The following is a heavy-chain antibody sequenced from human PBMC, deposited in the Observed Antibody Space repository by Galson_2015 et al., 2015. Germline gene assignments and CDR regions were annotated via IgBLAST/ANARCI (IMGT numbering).Heavy chain of an antibody. V-gene: IGHV3-23*01. CDR1: GFTFSSYA. Sequence: SLRLSCAASGFTFSSYAMSWVRQAPGKGLEWVSAISGSGGSTYYADSVKGRFTISRDNSKNTLYLQMNSLRAEDTAVYYCAKDIDNDPIAVAGLFDYWGQGTLVTVSS. CDR2: ISGSGGST. J-gene: IGHJ4*02. CDR3: AKDIDNDPIAVAGLFDY. D-gene: IGHD6-19*01.